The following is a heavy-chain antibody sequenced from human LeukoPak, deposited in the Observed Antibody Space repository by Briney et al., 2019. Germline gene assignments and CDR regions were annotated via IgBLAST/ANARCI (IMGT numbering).Heavy chain of an antibody. CDR1: GGSISSYY. CDR2: IYTSGNT. Sequence: SETLSLTCTVSGGSISSYYWSWIRQPAGKGLEWIGRIYTSGNTNYNPSLKSRVTMSVDTSNTQSSLKVSSVTAADTAVYYCARDRGDYGFDYWGQGTLVTVSS. CDR3: ARDRGDYGFDY. D-gene: IGHD4-17*01. J-gene: IGHJ4*02. V-gene: IGHV4-4*07.